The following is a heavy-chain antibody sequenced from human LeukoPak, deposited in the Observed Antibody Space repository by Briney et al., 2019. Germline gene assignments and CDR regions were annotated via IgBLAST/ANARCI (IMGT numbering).Heavy chain of an antibody. CDR1: GFTFSNHA. CDR2: IRGGSGNI. J-gene: IGHJ4*02. D-gene: IGHD3-10*01. V-gene: IGHV3-23*01. Sequence: GGSLRLSCSVSGFTFSNHAMHWVRQAPGKGLEWVSLIRGGSGNIYYVDSVKGRFTISRDNSKNTLYVQMTSLRAEDTAIYYCAKGSDYYGSVTSKKTDWGQGTLVTVSS. CDR3: AKGSDYYGSVTSKKTD.